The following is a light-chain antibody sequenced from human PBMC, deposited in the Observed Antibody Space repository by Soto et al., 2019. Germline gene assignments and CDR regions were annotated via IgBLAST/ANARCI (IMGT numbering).Light chain of an antibody. J-gene: IGKJ5*01. CDR2: GAS. V-gene: IGKV3-15*01. Sequence: EIVMTQSPATLSVSPGERATLSCRASQSVSNNLAWYQQKPGQAPRLLMYGASTRATGIPARFSGSGSGTEFTLTISSLQPDDFATYYCQHYNSYSEAFGQGTRLEI. CDR1: QSVSNN. CDR3: QHYNSYSEA.